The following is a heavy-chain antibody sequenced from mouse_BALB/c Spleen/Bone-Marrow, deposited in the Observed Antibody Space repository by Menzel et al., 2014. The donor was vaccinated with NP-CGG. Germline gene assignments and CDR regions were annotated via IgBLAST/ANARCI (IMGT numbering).Heavy chain of an antibody. J-gene: IGHJ3*01. Sequence: EVQLQQSGPGLVKPSQSLSLTCSVTGYSITSGHYWNWIRQFPGNKLEWMGYINYDGTNSYNPSLRNRISITRDTSKNQFFLKLNSVTTEDTATYFCGRDRGNYYGTSYIAYWGQGTLVTVSA. V-gene: IGHV3-6*02. D-gene: IGHD1-1*01. CDR1: GYSITSGHY. CDR2: INYDGTN. CDR3: GRDRGNYYGTSYIAY.